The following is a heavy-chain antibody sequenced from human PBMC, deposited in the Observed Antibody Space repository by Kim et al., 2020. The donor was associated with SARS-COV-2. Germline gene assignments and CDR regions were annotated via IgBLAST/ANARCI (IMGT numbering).Heavy chain of an antibody. CDR2: INRDGSST. Sequence: GGSLRLSCAASGFTFSSYWMHWVRQAPGKGLVWVSRINRDGSSTSYADSVKGRFTISRDNAKNTLYLQMNSLRAEDTAVYYCARYCSSTSCYNWGQGTLVTVSS. V-gene: IGHV3-74*01. CDR3: ARYCSSTSCYN. CDR1: GFTFSSYW. D-gene: IGHD2-2*02. J-gene: IGHJ4*02.